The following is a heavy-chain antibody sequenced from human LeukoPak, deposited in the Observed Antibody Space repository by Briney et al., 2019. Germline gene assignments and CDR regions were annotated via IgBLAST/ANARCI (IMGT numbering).Heavy chain of an antibody. D-gene: IGHD1-26*01. Sequence: GGSLRLSCAASGFTFSSYGMHWVRQAPGKGLEWVAVISYDGSNKYYADSVKGRFTISRDNSKNTLYLQMNSLRAEDTAVYYCAKDREGELLGYWGQGTLVTVSS. CDR2: ISYDGSNK. CDR3: AKDREGELLGY. CDR1: GFTFSSYG. V-gene: IGHV3-30*18. J-gene: IGHJ4*02.